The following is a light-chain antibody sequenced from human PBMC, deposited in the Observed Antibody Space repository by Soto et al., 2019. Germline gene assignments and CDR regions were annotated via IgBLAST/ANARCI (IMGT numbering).Light chain of an antibody. CDR2: ASS. CDR1: ESVSDL. V-gene: IGKV1-39*01. J-gene: IGKJ4*01. Sequence: DIHMTQFPSSIGASLGDTVTISCRANESVSDLLNWFQVKSGEPPKLLMYASSKRISGVPSRFGGSGGGTDFTLTITTAESEDFATYFCLHTFSMPLTFGGGTQVDI. CDR3: LHTFSMPLT.